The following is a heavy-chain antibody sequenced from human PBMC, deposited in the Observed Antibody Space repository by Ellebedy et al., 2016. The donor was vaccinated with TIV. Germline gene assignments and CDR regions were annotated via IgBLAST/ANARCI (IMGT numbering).Heavy chain of an antibody. J-gene: IGHJ4*02. Sequence: AASVKVSCKASGYTFASYGVSWVRQARGQGLEWIGWVSGKDGETNYGQKLQGRVTITTDTSTSTAYMELRSLRSEDTAVYYCARGEVLLDYWGQGTLVTVSS. D-gene: IGHD1-26*01. CDR1: GYTFASYG. CDR2: VSGKDGET. CDR3: ARGEVLLDY. V-gene: IGHV1-18*01.